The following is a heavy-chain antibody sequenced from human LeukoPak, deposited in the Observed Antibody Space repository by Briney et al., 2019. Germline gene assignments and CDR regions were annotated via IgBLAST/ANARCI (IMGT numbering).Heavy chain of an antibody. CDR1: GGSISTSNYY. D-gene: IGHD4-17*01. Sequence: PSETLSLTCTVSGGSISTSNYYWGWIRQPPGKGLEWIGNIFYSGSTYYSPSLRSRVTISLDTSRNQFSLKLNSVTAADTAVYYCARAFYGDYYWRGRSWFDPWGQGTLVTVSS. J-gene: IGHJ5*02. V-gene: IGHV4-39*07. CDR2: IFYSGST. CDR3: ARAFYGDYYWRGRSWFDP.